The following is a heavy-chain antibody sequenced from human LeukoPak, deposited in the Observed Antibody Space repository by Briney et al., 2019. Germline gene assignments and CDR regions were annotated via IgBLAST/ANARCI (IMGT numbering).Heavy chain of an antibody. Sequence: PSETLSLTCTVSGGSPTTYYWSWIRQPAGKGLEWIGRIYTSGTTNYNPALKSRVTMSLDTSNHKLSLKLSSVPAADTAVYYCARLNHDNCFDFWGQGILVTVSS. V-gene: IGHV4-4*07. D-gene: IGHD1-1*01. CDR2: IYTSGTT. CDR3: ARLNHDNCFDF. CDR1: GGSPTTYY. J-gene: IGHJ4*02.